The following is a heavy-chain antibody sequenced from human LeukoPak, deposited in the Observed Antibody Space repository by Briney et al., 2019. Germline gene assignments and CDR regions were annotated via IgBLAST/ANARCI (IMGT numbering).Heavy chain of an antibody. CDR3: AGLFGELQYPDDAFDI. V-gene: IGHV4-30-4*02. Sequence: SETLSLTCTVSGGSISSGDYYWSWIRQPPGKGLEWIGYIYYSGSTYYNPSLKSRVTISVDTSKNQFSLKLSSVTAADTAVYYCAGLFGELQYPDDAFDIWGQGTMVTVSS. CDR2: IYYSGST. D-gene: IGHD1-26*01. J-gene: IGHJ3*02. CDR1: GGSISSGDYY.